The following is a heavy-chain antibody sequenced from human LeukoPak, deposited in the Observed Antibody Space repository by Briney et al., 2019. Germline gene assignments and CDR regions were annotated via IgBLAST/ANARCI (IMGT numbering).Heavy chain of an antibody. Sequence: SETLSLTCAVYGGSFSGYYWSWIRQPPGKGLEWIGYIYYSGSTNYNPSLKSRVTISVDTSKNQFSLKLSSVTAADTAVYYCARDRYCSSTSCYRFYYYMDVWGKGTTVTVSS. J-gene: IGHJ6*03. CDR1: GGSFSGYY. D-gene: IGHD2-2*02. CDR2: IYYSGST. V-gene: IGHV4-59*01. CDR3: ARDRYCSSTSCYRFYYYMDV.